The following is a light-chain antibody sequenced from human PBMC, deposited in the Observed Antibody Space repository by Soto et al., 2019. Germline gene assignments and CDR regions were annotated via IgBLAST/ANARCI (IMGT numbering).Light chain of an antibody. J-gene: IGKJ3*01. V-gene: IGKV1-9*01. CDR3: RQPSSYPRFT. CDR1: QDIRNF. CDR2: GVS. Sequence: DIQLTQSPSFLSASVGDRVTITCRASQDIRNFLACYQQKPGKAPKVLIYGVSDLRSGVPSRFSGSGSGTDFTLTLSSLQPQDFATYSCRQPSSYPRFTFGPGTKMG.